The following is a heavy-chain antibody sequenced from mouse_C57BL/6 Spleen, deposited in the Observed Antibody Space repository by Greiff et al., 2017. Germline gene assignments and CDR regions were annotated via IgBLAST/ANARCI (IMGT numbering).Heavy chain of an antibody. CDR2: ILPGSGST. CDR1: GYTFTGYW. Sequence: QVHVKQSGAELTKPGASVKLSCKATGYTFTGYWIEWVKQRPGQGLEWIGEILPGSGSTNYNEKFKGKATFTADTSSNTAYMQLSSLTTEDSAIYCCAYDYYGDFYAMDYWGQGTSVTVSS. J-gene: IGHJ4*01. CDR3: AYDYYGDFYAMDY. D-gene: IGHD1-1*02. V-gene: IGHV1-9*01.